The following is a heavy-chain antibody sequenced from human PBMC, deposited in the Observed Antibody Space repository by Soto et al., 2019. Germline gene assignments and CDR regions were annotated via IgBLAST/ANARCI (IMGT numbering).Heavy chain of an antibody. CDR1: GDSVSSYY. CDR3: ARGRRSPTVYYGLDV. V-gene: IGHV4-59*02. D-gene: IGHD1-26*01. Sequence: QVQLQESGPGLVKPSETLSLTCSVSGDSVSSYYWSWIRQPPGKGPEWIGYVYYDGSTNYNPSLETRVTISIDTSKNQVSLKLNSVTAADTAVYHCARGRRSPTVYYGLDVWGQGTTVAVSS. CDR2: VYYDGST. J-gene: IGHJ6*02.